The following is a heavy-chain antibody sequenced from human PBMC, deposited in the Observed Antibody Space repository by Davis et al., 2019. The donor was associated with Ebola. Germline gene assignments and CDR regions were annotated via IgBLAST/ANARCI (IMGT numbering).Heavy chain of an antibody. CDR2: ISSSSSTI. Sequence: PGGSLRLSCAASGFTFSSYSMNWVRQAPGKGLEWVSYISSSSSTIYYADSVKGRFTISRDNAKNPLYLQMNSLRDEDTAVYYCARDSTTVVSQKQFDYWGQGTLVTVSS. V-gene: IGHV3-48*02. CDR1: GFTFSSYS. CDR3: ARDSTTVVSQKQFDY. D-gene: IGHD4-23*01. J-gene: IGHJ4*02.